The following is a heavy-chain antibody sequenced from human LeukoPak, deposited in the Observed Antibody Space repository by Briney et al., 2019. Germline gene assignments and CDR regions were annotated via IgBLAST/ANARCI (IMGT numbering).Heavy chain of an antibody. CDR2: XXPNSGDT. V-gene: IGHV1-2*02. CDR1: FXDYX. D-gene: IGHD2-2*01. J-gene: IGHJ4*02. Sequence: FXDYXLHXVXQAPGQGXXWXXXXXPNSGDTNYAQKFQGRVTMTRDTSISTAHMEMSRLRSDDTAVYYCARANFLYCSSTTCLFDYWGQGTLVTVSS. CDR3: ARANFLYCSSTTCLFDY.